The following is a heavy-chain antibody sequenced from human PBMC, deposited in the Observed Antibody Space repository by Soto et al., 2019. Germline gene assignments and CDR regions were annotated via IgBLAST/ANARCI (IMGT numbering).Heavy chain of an antibody. Sequence: PSETLSLTCAVYGGSFSGYYWSWIRQPPGKGLEWIGDINHSGSTNYNPSLKSRVTISVDTSKNQFSLKLSSVTAADTAVYYCAVQRETQGYSSGWFIDYWGQGTLVTVSS. V-gene: IGHV4-34*09. CDR1: GGSFSGYY. J-gene: IGHJ4*02. CDR2: INHSGST. D-gene: IGHD6-19*01. CDR3: AVQRETQGYSSGWFIDY.